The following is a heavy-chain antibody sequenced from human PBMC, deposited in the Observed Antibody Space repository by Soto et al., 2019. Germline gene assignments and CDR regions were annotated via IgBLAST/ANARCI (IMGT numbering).Heavy chain of an antibody. J-gene: IGHJ4*02. CDR1: GFTFSSYA. Sequence: GGSLRLSCAASGFTFSSYAMSWVRQAPGKGLEWVSAISGSGGSTYYADSVKGRFTISRDNSKNTLYLQMNGLRAEDTAVYYCAKSVVAATSYFDYWGQGTLVTVSS. V-gene: IGHV3-23*01. D-gene: IGHD2-15*01. CDR2: ISGSGGST. CDR3: AKSVVAATSYFDY.